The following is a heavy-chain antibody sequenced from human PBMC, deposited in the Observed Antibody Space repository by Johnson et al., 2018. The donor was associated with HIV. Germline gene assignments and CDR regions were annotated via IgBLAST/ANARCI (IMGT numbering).Heavy chain of an antibody. J-gene: IGHJ3*02. D-gene: IGHD3-10*01. CDR2: IYSGGST. CDR1: GFTVSSNY. V-gene: IGHV3-66*01. Sequence: VHLVESGGGLVQPGGSLRLYCAASGFTVSSNYMSWVRQAPGKGLEWVSVIYSGGSTYYADSVQGRFTISRDNSKNTLYLQMNSLRAEDTDVYYCVNWAYYYGSGYAFDIWGQGTMVTVSS. CDR3: VNWAYYYGSGYAFDI.